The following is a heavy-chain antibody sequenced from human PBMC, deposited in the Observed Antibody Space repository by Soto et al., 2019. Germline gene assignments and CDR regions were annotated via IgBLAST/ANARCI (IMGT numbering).Heavy chain of an antibody. CDR2: MNPGSGDT. CDR3: ARMATFGSLNWFDP. J-gene: IGHJ5*02. D-gene: IGHD3-16*01. V-gene: IGHV1-8*01. Sequence: QVKLVQSGAEVREPGASVKVSCKASGYSFTNNDVSCVRQATGQGLEWMGWMNPGSGDTGYAQKFHGRVTMTRNISIATAYMELSSLRSDDTAIYYCARMATFGSLNWFDPWGQGTLVTVSS. CDR1: GYSFTNND.